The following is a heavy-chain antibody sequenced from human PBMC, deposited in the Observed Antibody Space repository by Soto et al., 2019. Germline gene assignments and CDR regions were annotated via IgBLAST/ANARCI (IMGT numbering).Heavy chain of an antibody. D-gene: IGHD3-10*01. CDR1: GGTFSSYT. CDR3: ARDSGSP. V-gene: IGHV1-3*01. CDR2: INAGNGNI. Sequence: ASVKVSCXASGGTFSSYTMHWVRQAPGQRLEWMGWINAGNGNIKYSQKFQGRITITRDTSASTAYMELSSLRSEDTAVYYCARDSGSPWGPGTLVTVSS. J-gene: IGHJ5*02.